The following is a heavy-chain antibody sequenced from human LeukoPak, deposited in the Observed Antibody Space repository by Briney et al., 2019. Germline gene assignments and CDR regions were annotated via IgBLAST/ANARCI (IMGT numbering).Heavy chain of an antibody. D-gene: IGHD6-19*01. V-gene: IGHV4-59*01. CDR3: ARDVGGWYDY. CDR2: IYYSGST. J-gene: IGHJ4*02. CDR1: VGSISRYY. Sequence: LETLSLTCTVSVGSISRYYWSCIRQPPGKGREWMGYIYYSGSTNYNPSPQSRVTISVDTSKNQFSLKLSSVTAADTAVYSCARDVGGWYDYWGEGTLVTVSS.